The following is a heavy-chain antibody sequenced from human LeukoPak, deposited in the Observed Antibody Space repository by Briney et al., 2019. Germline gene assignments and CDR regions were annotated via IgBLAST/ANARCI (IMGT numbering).Heavy chain of an antibody. CDR3: AKDKDPWKSTSISDFDY. V-gene: IGHV3-30*02. CDR1: GFTFSSYG. D-gene: IGHD1-1*01. CDR2: IRSDGSNK. Sequence: VGSLRLSCAASGFTFSSYGMHWVRQAPGKGLEWVAFIRSDGSNKYYADSVKGRFTISRDNSKNTLYLQMNSLRAEDTAVYFCAKDKDPWKSTSISDFDYWGQGTLVTVSS. J-gene: IGHJ4*02.